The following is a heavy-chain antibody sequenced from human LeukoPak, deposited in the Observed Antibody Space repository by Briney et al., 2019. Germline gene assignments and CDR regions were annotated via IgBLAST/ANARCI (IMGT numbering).Heavy chain of an antibody. Sequence: GESLKTSCKGSGYSFTSYWIGWVRQMPGKGMEWMGIIYPGDSDTRYSPSFQGQVTISADKSISTAYLQWSSLKASDTAMYYCARWGGRYYDSSGYYNFDYWGQGTLVTVSS. CDR3: ARWGGRYYDSSGYYNFDY. CDR2: IYPGDSDT. V-gene: IGHV5-51*01. J-gene: IGHJ4*02. CDR1: GYSFTSYW. D-gene: IGHD3-22*01.